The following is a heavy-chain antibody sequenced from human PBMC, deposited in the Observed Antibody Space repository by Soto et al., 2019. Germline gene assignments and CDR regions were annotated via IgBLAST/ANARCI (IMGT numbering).Heavy chain of an antibody. CDR1: G. CDR3: ARKIRGSYSMFGP. Sequence: GVGWIRQPPGGALEWLAIIYWNDGTSIRPTLQSRLSISKDTSKNQVVLTLRNMDPRDTGTYYCARKIRGSYSMFGPWVQGAQVTVSS. J-gene: IGHJ5*02. CDR2: IYWNDGT. D-gene: IGHD3-3*01. V-gene: IGHV2-5*01.